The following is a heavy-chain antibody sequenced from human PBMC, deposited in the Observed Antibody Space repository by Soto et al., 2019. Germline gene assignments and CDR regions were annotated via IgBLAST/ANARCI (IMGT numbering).Heavy chain of an antibody. CDR3: ARGHYDFWSGYYTPAWYYYYYYMDV. D-gene: IGHD3-3*01. Sequence: PSETLSLTCAVYGGSFSGYYWSWIRQPPGKGLEWIGEINHSGSTNYNPSLKSRVTISVDTSKNQFSLKLSSVTAADTAVYYRARGHYDFWSGYYTPAWYYYYYYMDVWGKGTTVTVSS. CDR1: GGSFSGYY. CDR2: INHSGST. V-gene: IGHV4-34*01. J-gene: IGHJ6*03.